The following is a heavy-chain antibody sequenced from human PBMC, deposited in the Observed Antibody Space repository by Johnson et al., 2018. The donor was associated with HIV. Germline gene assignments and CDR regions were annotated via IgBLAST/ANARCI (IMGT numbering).Heavy chain of an antibody. CDR2: ISSNGGST. D-gene: IGHD2-15*01. CDR1: GFTFSSYA. CDR3: ARDPGRYGSGGSCYVEDAFDI. Sequence: VLLVESGGGLVQPGGSLRLSCAASGFTFSSYAMHWVRQAPGKGLEYVSAISSNGGSTYYANSVKGRFTISRDNSKNTLYLQMGSLRAEDMAVYYCARDPGRYGSGGSCYVEDAFDIWGQGTMVTVSS. V-gene: IGHV3-64*01. J-gene: IGHJ3*02.